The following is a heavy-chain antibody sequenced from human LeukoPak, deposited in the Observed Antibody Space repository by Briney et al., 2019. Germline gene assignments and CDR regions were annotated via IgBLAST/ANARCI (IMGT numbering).Heavy chain of an antibody. CDR3: AKIRGSGSYSTYYYGMDV. J-gene: IGHJ6*04. CDR2: ISYDGSNK. D-gene: IGHD3-10*01. V-gene: IGHV3-30*18. CDR1: GFTFSSYG. Sequence: PGGSLRLSCAASGFTFSSYGMHWVRQAPGKGLEWVAVISYDGSNKYYADSVKGRFTISRDNSKNTLYLQMNSLRAEDTAVYYCAKIRGSGSYSTYYYGMDVWGKGTTVTVSS.